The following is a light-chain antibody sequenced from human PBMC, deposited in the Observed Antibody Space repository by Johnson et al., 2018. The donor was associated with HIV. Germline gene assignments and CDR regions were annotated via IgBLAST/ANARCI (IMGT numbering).Light chain of an antibody. V-gene: IGLV1-51*01. Sequence: QSVLSQPPSVSAAPGQKVTISCSGSNSNIGNNYVSWYQQLPGTAPKLLIYDNNKRPSGIPDRISGSKSGTSATLGITGLQTGDEADYYCGTWNSRLSVGHVFGTGTKVTVL. CDR1: NSNIGNNY. CDR2: DNN. J-gene: IGLJ1*01. CDR3: GTWNSRLSVGHV.